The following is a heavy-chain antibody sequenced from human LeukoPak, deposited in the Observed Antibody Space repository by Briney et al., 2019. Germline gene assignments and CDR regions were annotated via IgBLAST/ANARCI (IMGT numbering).Heavy chain of an antibody. D-gene: IGHD3-10*01. V-gene: IGHV1-69*13. CDR3: ARAPLGAHMVRGVTWFDP. J-gene: IGHJ5*02. Sequence: SVKVSCKASGGTFSSYAISWVRQAPGQRLEWMGGIIPIFGTANYAQKFQGRVTITADESTSTAYMELSSLRSEDTAVYYCARAPLGAHMVRGVTWFDPWGQGTLVTVSS. CDR1: GGTFSSYA. CDR2: IIPIFGTA.